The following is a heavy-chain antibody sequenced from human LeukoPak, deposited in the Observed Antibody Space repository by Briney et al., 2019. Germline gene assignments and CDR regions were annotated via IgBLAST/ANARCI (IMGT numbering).Heavy chain of an antibody. J-gene: IGHJ4*02. D-gene: IGHD2-2*02. CDR1: GYTFTNYY. CDR3: AREGRRYCSSTSCYTEY. Sequence: GASVKVSCKXSGYTFTNYYMYWVRQAPRQGLEWMGIINPSGGSTSYAQKFQGRVTMTRDTSTSTVYMELSSLRSEDTAVYYCAREGRRYCSSTSCYTEYWGQGTLVTVSS. V-gene: IGHV1-46*01. CDR2: INPSGGST.